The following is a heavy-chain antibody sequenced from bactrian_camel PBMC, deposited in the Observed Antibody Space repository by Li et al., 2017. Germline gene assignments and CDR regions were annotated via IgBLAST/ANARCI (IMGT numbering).Heavy chain of an antibody. CDR3: VADCELRYGHFDFNIGS. J-gene: IGHJ4*01. V-gene: IGHV3S63*01. D-gene: IGHD2*01. Sequence: VQLVVSGGGSVQAGGSLTLSCVSSGYSYINYCMGWFRQKPWKAREGVAAICTDDGSTFYADSVKGRFTISHDNAKRTLYLQMNSLKPEDTAMYYCVADCELRYGHFDFNIGSRGQGTQVTVS. CDR1: GYSYINYC. CDR2: ICTDDGST.